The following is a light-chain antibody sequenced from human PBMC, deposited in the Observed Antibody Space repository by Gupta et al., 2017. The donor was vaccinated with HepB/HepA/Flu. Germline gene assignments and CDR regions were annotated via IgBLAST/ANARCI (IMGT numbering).Light chain of an antibody. Sequence: EIVLTQSSGTLSVSQGERATLSCRASQSVSNSYLAWYQQKPGQATRLLVYGASSRATGIPDRFSGSGSGTDFTLTISRLEPEDFAVYYCQQYGSSPRTFGQGTKVEIK. CDR2: GAS. V-gene: IGKV3-20*01. CDR3: QQYGSSPRT. CDR1: QSVSNSY. J-gene: IGKJ1*01.